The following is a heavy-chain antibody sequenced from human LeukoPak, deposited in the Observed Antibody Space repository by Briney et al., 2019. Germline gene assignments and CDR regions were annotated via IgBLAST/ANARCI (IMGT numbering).Heavy chain of an antibody. J-gene: IGHJ4*02. CDR2: VYYSGST. D-gene: IGHD3-10*01. CDR1: GGSISSYY. CDR3: ARYYYGSGSYYRD. V-gene: IGHV4-59*01. Sequence: SETLSLTCTVSGGSISSYYGRWIRQPPGKGLEGIGYVYYSGSTNYNPSLKSRVTISVDTSKNQFSLKLSSVTAADTAVYYCARYYYGSGSYYRDWGQGTLVTVSS.